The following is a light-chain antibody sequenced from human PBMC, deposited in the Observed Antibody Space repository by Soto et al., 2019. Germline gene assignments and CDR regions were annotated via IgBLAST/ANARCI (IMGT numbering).Light chain of an antibody. CDR1: QSISNF. CDR3: QQYNSYSWT. CDR2: DAS. V-gene: IGKV1-5*02. Sequence: DIQMTQSPSTLSGSVGDRVTIFCRASQSISNFLHWYQQNPGKAPKLLIYDASSLESGVPSRFSGSGSGTEFTLTISSLQPDDFATYYCQQYNSYSWTFGQGTKVDIK. J-gene: IGKJ1*01.